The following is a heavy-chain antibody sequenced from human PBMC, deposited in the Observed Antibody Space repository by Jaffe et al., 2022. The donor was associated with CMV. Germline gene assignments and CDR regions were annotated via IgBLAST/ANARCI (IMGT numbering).Heavy chain of an antibody. Sequence: EVQLLESGGGLVQPGGSLRLSCAASGFTFSSYAMSWVRQAPGKGLEWVSAISGSGGSTYYADSVKGRFTISRDNSKNTLYLQMNSLRAEDTAVYYCAKGEHDYGDYGGWFDPWGQGTLVTVSS. CDR3: AKGEHDYGDYGGWFDP. D-gene: IGHD4-17*01. CDR2: ISGSGGST. CDR1: GFTFSSYA. V-gene: IGHV3-23*01. J-gene: IGHJ5*02.